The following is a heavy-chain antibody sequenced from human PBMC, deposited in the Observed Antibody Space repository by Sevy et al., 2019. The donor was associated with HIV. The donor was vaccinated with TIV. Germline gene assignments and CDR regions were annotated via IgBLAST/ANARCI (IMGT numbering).Heavy chain of an antibody. J-gene: IGHJ4*02. D-gene: IGHD6-19*01. V-gene: IGHV3-9*03. Sequence: GGSLRLSCAASGFTFDDFAMHWVRQAPGKGLEWVSGISWSSGSIGYADSVKGRFTISRDNAGNALYLQMNNLRPEDMALYYCAKDIRIAVAGQFDFWGQGTQVTVSS. CDR3: AKDIRIAVAGQFDF. CDR1: GFTFDDFA. CDR2: ISWSSGSI.